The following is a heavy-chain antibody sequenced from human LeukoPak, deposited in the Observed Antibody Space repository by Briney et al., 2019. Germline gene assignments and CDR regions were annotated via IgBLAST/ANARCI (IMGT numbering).Heavy chain of an antibody. V-gene: IGHV4-39*02. CDR2: IYYSGGT. Sequence: PSETLSLTCTVSGGSISSGSYYWGWIRQPPGAGLEWIGSIYYSGGTYYNPSLKSRVTISVDTSKNHFSLKLSSVTAADTAVYYCARYYYDSSGYQYFDYWGQGTLVTVSS. J-gene: IGHJ4*02. CDR1: GGSISSGSYY. D-gene: IGHD3-22*01. CDR3: ARYYYDSSGYQYFDY.